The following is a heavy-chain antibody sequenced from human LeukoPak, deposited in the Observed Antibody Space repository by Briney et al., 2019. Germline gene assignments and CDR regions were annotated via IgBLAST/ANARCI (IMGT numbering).Heavy chain of an antibody. CDR2: ISRDGGST. CDR1: GFTFSTYA. J-gene: IGHJ4*02. D-gene: IGHD3-10*01. Sequence: PGGSLRLSCAASGFTFSTYAMHWVRQAPGEGLEHVSCISRDGGSTYYANSVKGRFTISRDNSNNSLYLQMGSLRGEDMAVYYCARESLGEPGSFVFWGQGTLVTVSS. V-gene: IGHV3-64*01. CDR3: ARESLGEPGSFVF.